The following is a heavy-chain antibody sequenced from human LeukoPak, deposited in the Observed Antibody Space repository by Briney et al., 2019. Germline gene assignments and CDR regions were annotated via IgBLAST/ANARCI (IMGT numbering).Heavy chain of an antibody. CDR3: ARELPFDY. J-gene: IGHJ4*02. D-gene: IGHD2-15*01. CDR1: GFTFSNYW. V-gene: IGHV3-74*01. CDR2: IKSDGSRT. Sequence: GGSLRLSCAASGFTFSNYWMHWVRQAPGKGLVWVSRIKSDGSRTDYADSVKGRFTISRDNAKNTLYLQMNSLRAEDTAVYYCARELPFDYWGLGTLVTVSS.